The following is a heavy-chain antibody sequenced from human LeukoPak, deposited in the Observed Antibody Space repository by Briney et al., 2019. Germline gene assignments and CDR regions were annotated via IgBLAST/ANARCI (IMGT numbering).Heavy chain of an antibody. CDR1: GFTFSSYA. J-gene: IGHJ4*02. CDR2: IKHDGSEK. V-gene: IGHV3-7*03. CDR3: AREIRSRNYEESTGYFNY. D-gene: IGHD3-22*01. Sequence: GRSLRLSCAASGFTFSSYAMHWVRQAPGKGLEWVANIKHDGSEKYYADSVKGRFSIFRDNAKTSVYLQLNSLRGEDTAVYFCAREIRSRNYEESTGYFNYWGQGTLVTVSS.